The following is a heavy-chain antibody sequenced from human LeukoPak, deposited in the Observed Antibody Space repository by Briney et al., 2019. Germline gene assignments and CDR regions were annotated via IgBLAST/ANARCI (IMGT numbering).Heavy chain of an antibody. V-gene: IGHV4-59*12. J-gene: IGHJ6*04. D-gene: IGHD2-15*01. CDR3: ARDGGSQANYYYYGMDV. CDR2: IYYSGST. CDR1: GGSISSYY. Sequence: PSETLSLTCTVSGGSISSYYWSWIRQPPGKGLEWIGYIYYSGSTNYNPSLKSRVTISVDTSKNQFSLKLSSVTAAGTAVYYCARDGGSQANYYYYGMDVWGKGTTVTVSS.